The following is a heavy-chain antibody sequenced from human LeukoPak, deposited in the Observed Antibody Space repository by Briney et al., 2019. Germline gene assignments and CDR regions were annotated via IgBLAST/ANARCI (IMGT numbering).Heavy chain of an antibody. D-gene: IGHD1-26*01. CDR2: ISGRGGNT. CDR3: AKDAVGTTFGYYFDY. Sequence: GGSLRLSCAASGFTFSNYAMSWVRQAPGKGLEWVSGISGRGGNTYYADSVKGRFAISRDNSKNTPYLQLFSPRAEDTAVYYCAKDAVGTTFGYYFDYWGQGTLVTVSS. V-gene: IGHV3-23*01. J-gene: IGHJ4*02. CDR1: GFTFSNYA.